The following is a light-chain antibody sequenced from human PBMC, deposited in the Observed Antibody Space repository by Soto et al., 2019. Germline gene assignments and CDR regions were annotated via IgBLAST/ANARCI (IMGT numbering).Light chain of an antibody. CDR1: QSISTW. Sequence: IQLTQSPSSLSASVGDRVTITCRASQSISTWLAWYQQKTGKAPKILIYGVSTLQNGVPSRFRGAGSGTEFTLTITSLQPEDSATYYCQQLNHYPLTFGRGTRLEIK. CDR2: GVS. CDR3: QQLNHYPLT. V-gene: IGKV1-9*01. J-gene: IGKJ5*01.